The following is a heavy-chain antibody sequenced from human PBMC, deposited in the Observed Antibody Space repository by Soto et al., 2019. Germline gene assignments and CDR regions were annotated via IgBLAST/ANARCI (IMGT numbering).Heavy chain of an antibody. CDR3: AGGIAARPLGY. V-gene: IGHV4-30-2*01. CDR2: IYPSGST. J-gene: IGHJ4*02. D-gene: IGHD6-6*01. Sequence: QLQLQESGSGLVKPSQTLSLTCAVSGGSISSGGYSWSWIRQPPGKGLEWIGYIYPSGSTYYNPSLQSRCTISLDRSKNQFSLKLSSVTAADTAVYYCAGGIAARPLGYWGQGTLVTVSS. CDR1: GGSISSGGYS.